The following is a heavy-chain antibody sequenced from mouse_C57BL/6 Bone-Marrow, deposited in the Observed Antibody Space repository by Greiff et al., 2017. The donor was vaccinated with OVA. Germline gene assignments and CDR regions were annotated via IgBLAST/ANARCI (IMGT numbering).Heavy chain of an antibody. Sequence: QVQLQQSGAELARPGASVKLSCKASGYTFTSYGISWVKQRTGQGLEWIGEIYPRSGNTYYNEKFKGKATLTADKYSRTAYMERRSLTSEDAAVYFCARGDYGSSYDYWGQGTTLTVSS. J-gene: IGHJ2*01. D-gene: IGHD1-1*01. V-gene: IGHV1-81*01. CDR1: GYTFTSYG. CDR2: IYPRSGNT. CDR3: ARGDYGSSYDY.